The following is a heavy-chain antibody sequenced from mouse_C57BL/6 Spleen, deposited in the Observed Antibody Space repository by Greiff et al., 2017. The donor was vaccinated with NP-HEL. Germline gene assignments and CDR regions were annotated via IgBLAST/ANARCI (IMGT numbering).Heavy chain of an antibody. CDR1: GFTFSSYT. Sequence: EVKLMESGGGLVKPGGSLKLSCAASGFTFSSYTMSWVRQTPEKRLAWVATISGGGGNTSYPDSVKGRFTISRDNAKNTLYLQVSSLRSEDTALYYCSIDHYGTEYFDVWGTGTTVTVSS. CDR2: ISGGGGNT. CDR3: SIDHYGTEYFDV. V-gene: IGHV5-9*01. J-gene: IGHJ1*03. D-gene: IGHD1-1*01.